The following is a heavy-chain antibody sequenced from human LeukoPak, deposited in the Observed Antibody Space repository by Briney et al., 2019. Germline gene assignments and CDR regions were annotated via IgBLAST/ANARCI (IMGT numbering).Heavy chain of an antibody. CDR3: PTVDAFDAFGA. J-gene: IGHJ3*01. D-gene: IGHD2-2*01. CDR1: GLTFSSSA. V-gene: IGHV3-30*04. CDR2: ISDDGNDK. Sequence: GGSLRLSCAASGLTFSSSAMHWVRQASDKGLEWVATISDDGNDKHYTDSVKGRFTISRDNSRNTLYLQMNSLRSEDTAMYYCPTVDAFDAFGAWAKGQRSPSLQ.